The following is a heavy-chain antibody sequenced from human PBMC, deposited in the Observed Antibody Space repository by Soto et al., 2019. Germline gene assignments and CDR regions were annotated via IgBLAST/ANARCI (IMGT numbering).Heavy chain of an antibody. D-gene: IGHD4-17*01. CDR2: ISPNSGAT. CDR3: VREMWNNYGPQDFFES. Sequence: QVQLVQSEGEVKQPGASVKLSCKASGYRFTSFGISWVRQAPGQGLEWMGGISPNSGATRYAQNLQGRVTMTTETSTTTAYLELRSLTSDETALYYCVREMWNNYGPQDFFESWGLGALVTVSS. CDR1: GYRFTSFG. J-gene: IGHJ4*02. V-gene: IGHV1-18*01.